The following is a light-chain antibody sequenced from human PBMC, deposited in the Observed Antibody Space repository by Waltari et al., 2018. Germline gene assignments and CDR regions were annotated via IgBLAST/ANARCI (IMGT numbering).Light chain of an antibody. CDR3: QSSDSGGFVT. CDR1: ALSRHF. CDR2: KDK. V-gene: IGLV3-25*03. Sequence: SFALQQPPSVSVSPGQTARIPCSPDALSRHFAYWYRQRPGQAPLLLIYKDKERPLGIPDRISGSSSGTTATLTISGVQAEDEADYFCQSSDSGGFVTFGDGTKLTV. J-gene: IGLJ2*01.